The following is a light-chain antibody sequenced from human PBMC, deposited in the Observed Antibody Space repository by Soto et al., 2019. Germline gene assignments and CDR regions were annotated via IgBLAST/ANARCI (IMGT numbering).Light chain of an antibody. CDR1: QGITNF. CDR2: AAS. V-gene: IGKV1-9*01. CDR3: KHVTSYPIP. J-gene: IGKJ4*01. Sequence: IQLTQSQSSLAASVGDRVTITCRASQGITNFLAWYHQKPGKAPKLLSYAASTLQSGVPSRFSGSGSGTDFSLTISSLQPEEFTTYYFKHVTSYPIPFGGGTKVDMK.